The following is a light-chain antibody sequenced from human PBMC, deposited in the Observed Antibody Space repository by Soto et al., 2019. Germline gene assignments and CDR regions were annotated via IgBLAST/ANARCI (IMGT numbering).Light chain of an antibody. CDR1: QSLSSNY. Sequence: EIELTQSPGTLSLSPGERATLSCRASQSLSSNYLAWYQQTPGQSPRLLVYGASSRATGIPARFSGSGFGTDFALTISRLEPEDSAVYYCQQYDNAPFTFGPGTRVGIK. J-gene: IGKJ3*01. CDR2: GAS. CDR3: QQYDNAPFT. V-gene: IGKV3-20*01.